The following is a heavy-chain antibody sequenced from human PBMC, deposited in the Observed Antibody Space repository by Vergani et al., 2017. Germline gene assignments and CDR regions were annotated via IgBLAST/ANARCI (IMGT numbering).Heavy chain of an antibody. CDR2: IRSKGNNYAT. V-gene: IGHV3-73*02. D-gene: IGHD3-10*01. J-gene: IGHJ4*02. Sequence: EVQLVESGGGLVQPGGSLKLSCAASGFTFSASAMHWVRQASGKGLEWIGRIRSKGNNYATTYAASVTGRFSISRDDSKNTAYLQMNSLKTENTAVYYCTRPRGYGSGTYYDYWGQGTLVTVSS. CDR3: TRPRGYGSGTYYDY. CDR1: GFTFSASA.